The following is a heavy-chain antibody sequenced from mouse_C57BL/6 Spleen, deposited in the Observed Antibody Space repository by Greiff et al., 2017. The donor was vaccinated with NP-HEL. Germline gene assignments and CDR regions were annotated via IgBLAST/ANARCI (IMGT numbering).Heavy chain of an antibody. Sequence: ESGAELVKPGASVKISCKASGYAFSSYWMNWVKQRPGKGLEWIGQIYPGDGDTNYNGKFKGKATLTAAKSSSTAYMQLSSLTSEDSAVYFCARFYGNPFYAMDYWGQGTSVTVSS. V-gene: IGHV1-80*01. D-gene: IGHD2-1*01. CDR1: GYAFSSYW. J-gene: IGHJ4*01. CDR3: ARFYGNPFYAMDY. CDR2: IYPGDGDT.